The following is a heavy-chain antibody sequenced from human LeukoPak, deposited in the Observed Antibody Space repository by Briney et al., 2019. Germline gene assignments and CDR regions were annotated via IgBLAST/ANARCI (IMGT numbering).Heavy chain of an antibody. V-gene: IGHV1-2*02. Sequence: ASVKVSCKASGYTFTGYYMHWVRQAPGQGLEWMGWINPNSGATNYPQKFQGRVTMTRDTSISTAYMDLSRLRSDDTAVYYCAREYISSASEYFQHWGQGTLVTVSS. J-gene: IGHJ1*01. CDR1: GYTFTGYY. CDR2: INPNSGAT. CDR3: AREYISSASEYFQH. D-gene: IGHD6-13*01.